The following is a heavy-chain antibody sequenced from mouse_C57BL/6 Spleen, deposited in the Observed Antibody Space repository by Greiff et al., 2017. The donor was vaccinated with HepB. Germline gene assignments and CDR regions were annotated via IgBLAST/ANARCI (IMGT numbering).Heavy chain of an antibody. CDR1: GYTFTSYW. Sequence: VQLQQSGAELVKPGASVKLSCKASGYTFTSYWMQWVKQRPGQGLEWIGEIDPSDSYTNYNQKFKGKATLTVDTSSSTAYMQHSSLTSEDSAVYYCARGLRDGFAYWGQGTLVTVSA. J-gene: IGHJ3*01. CDR3: ARGLRDGFAY. CDR2: IDPSDSYT. V-gene: IGHV1-50*01. D-gene: IGHD3-1*01.